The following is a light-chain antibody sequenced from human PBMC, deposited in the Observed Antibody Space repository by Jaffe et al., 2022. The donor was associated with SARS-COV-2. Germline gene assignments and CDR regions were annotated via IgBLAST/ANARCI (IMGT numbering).Light chain of an antibody. CDR3: QQYGNSRWT. Sequence: EIVLTQSPGTLSLSPGEGATLSCRASQSVSSSYLAWYQQKPGQAPSLLIYSASSRATGIPDRFSGSGSGTDFTLTISRLEPEDFAVYYCQQYGNSRWTFGQGTKVEI. CDR1: QSVSSSY. J-gene: IGKJ1*01. CDR2: SAS. V-gene: IGKV3-20*01.